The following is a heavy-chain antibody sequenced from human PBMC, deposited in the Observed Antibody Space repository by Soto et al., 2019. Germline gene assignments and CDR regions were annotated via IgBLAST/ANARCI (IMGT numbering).Heavy chain of an antibody. CDR3: AFWGDHYDSSCYYYGVGMDV. J-gene: IGHJ6*02. CDR1: GGTFSSYA. D-gene: IGHD3-22*01. Sequence: SVKVSCKASGGTFSSYAISWVRQAPGQGLEWMGGIIPIFGTANYAQKFQGRVTITADESASTAYMELSSLGSEDTAVYYRAFWGDHYDSSCYYYGVGMDVWGQGTTVTVSS. V-gene: IGHV1-69*13. CDR2: IIPIFGTA.